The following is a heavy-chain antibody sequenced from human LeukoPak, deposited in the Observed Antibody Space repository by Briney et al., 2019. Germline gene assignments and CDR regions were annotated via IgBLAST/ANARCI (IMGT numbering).Heavy chain of an antibody. CDR2: IYYSGST. CDR3: ARDLAIAATADRAFDI. J-gene: IGHJ3*02. V-gene: IGHV4-59*11. CDR1: GGSISSHY. D-gene: IGHD6-25*01. Sequence: KPSETLSLTCTVSGGSISSHYWSWVRQPPGKGLEWIGYIYYSGSTNYNPSLKNRVTISVDTSKNQFSLKLSSVTAADTAVYYCARDLAIAATADRAFDIWGQGTMVTVSS.